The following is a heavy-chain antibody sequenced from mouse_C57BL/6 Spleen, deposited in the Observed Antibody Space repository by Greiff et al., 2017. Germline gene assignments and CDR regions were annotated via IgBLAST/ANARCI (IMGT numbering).Heavy chain of an antibody. CDR2: IYPRSGNT. CDR1: GYTFSSYG. J-gene: IGHJ3*01. V-gene: IGHV1-81*01. Sequence: QVQLQQSGAELARPGASVKLSCKASGYTFSSYGISWVKQRTGQGLEWIGEIYPRSGNTYYNEKFKGKATLTADKSSSTAYMGLRSLTSEDSAVYFCARSRWLPFAYWGQRALVTVSA. CDR3: ARSRWLPFAY. D-gene: IGHD2-3*01.